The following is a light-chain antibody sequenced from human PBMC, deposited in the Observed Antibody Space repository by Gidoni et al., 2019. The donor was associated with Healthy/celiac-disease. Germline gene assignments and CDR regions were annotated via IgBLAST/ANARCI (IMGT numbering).Light chain of an antibody. V-gene: IGKV3-20*01. CDR1: QSVSSSY. CDR3: QQYGSSPLT. J-gene: IGKJ4*01. Sequence: EIVLTQSPVTLSLSPVERATLSCRASQSVSSSYLAWYQQKPGQPPRLLIYGASSRATGIPARFSGSVSGPDFTLPISRLEPADFAVYYCQQYGSSPLTFGGGTKVEIK. CDR2: GAS.